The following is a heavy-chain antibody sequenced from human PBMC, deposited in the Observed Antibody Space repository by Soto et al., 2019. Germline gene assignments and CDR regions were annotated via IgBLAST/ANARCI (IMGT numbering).Heavy chain of an antibody. Sequence: QVQLVQSGAEVKKPGSSVKVSCKASGGTFSSYAISWVRQAPGQGLEWMGGIIPIFGTANYAQKFQGRVTITADDSTSTGYRELSSLRSEDTAVYYCARDEGKYCISTSCNRGYYYYGMDVWGQGTTVTVSS. V-gene: IGHV1-69*12. CDR2: IIPIFGTA. J-gene: IGHJ6*02. D-gene: IGHD2-2*01. CDR1: GGTFSSYA. CDR3: ARDEGKYCISTSCNRGYYYYGMDV.